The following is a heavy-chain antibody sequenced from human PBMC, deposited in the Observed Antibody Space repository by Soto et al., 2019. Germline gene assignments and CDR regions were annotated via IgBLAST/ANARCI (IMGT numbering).Heavy chain of an antibody. V-gene: IGHV1-2*02. D-gene: IGHD1-26*01. Sequence: ASVKVSCKASGYTFTGYYMHWVRQAPGQGPEWMGWINPNSGGTNYAQKFQGRVTMTRDTSISTAYMELSRLRSDDTAVYYCARDSSATAEKNAFDIWGQGTMVTVSS. CDR1: GYTFTGYY. CDR3: ARDSSATAEKNAFDI. J-gene: IGHJ3*02. CDR2: INPNSGGT.